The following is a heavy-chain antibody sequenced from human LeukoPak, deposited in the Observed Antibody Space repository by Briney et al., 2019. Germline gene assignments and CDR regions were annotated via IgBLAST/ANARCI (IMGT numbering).Heavy chain of an antibody. Sequence: GASVKVSCKASGGTFSSCAISWVRQAPGQGLEWMGGIIPIFGTANYAQKFQGRVTITADESTSTANMELSSLRSENTVISDDARGYYYDSSGYYYVPFDYWGQGTLVTVSS. CDR2: IIPIFGTA. CDR1: GGTFSSCA. V-gene: IGHV1-69*13. CDR3: ARGYYYDSSGYYYVPFDY. J-gene: IGHJ4*02. D-gene: IGHD3-22*01.